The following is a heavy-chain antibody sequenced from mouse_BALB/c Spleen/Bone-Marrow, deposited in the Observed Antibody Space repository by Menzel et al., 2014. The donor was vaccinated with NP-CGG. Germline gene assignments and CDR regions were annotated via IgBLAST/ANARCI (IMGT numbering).Heavy chain of an antibody. Sequence: EVMLVESGGGLVQPGGSLKLSCAASGFTFSSYTMSWVCQTPEKRLEWVAYISNGGGSTYYPDTVKGRFTISRDNAKNTLYLQMSSLKSEDTAMYYCARHGYYGSRAMDYWGQGTSVTVSS. CDR3: ARHGYYGSRAMDY. CDR2: ISNGGGST. CDR1: GFTFSSYT. J-gene: IGHJ4*01. D-gene: IGHD1-1*01. V-gene: IGHV5-12-2*01.